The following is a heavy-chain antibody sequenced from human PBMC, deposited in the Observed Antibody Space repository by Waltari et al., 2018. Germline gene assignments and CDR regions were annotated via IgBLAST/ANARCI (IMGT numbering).Heavy chain of an antibody. J-gene: IGHJ3*02. CDR3: AKTYYYDSSGYWGAFDI. D-gene: IGHD3-22*01. Sequence: QVQLQESGPGLVKPSETLSLTCTVSGGSISSYYWSWIRQPPGKGLEWIGYIYYSGSTNYNPSLKSRVTISVDTSKNQFSLKLSSVTAADTAVYYCAKTYYYDSSGYWGAFDIWGQGTMVTVSS. CDR2: IYYSGST. V-gene: IGHV4-59*01. CDR1: GGSISSYY.